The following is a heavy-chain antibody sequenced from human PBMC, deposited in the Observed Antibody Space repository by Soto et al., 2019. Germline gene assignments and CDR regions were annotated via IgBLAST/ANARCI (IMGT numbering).Heavy chain of an antibody. D-gene: IGHD3-3*01. J-gene: IGHJ5*02. CDR1: GGSISSYY. Sequence: QVQLQESGPGLVKPSETLSLTCTVSGGSISSYYWSWIRQPPGKGLEWIGYIYYSGSTNYNPSLKSRVTISVDTSKNQFSLKLSSVTAADTAVYYCARGDTIFGVDPTNWFDPWGQGTLVTVSS. CDR2: IYYSGST. V-gene: IGHV4-59*01. CDR3: ARGDTIFGVDPTNWFDP.